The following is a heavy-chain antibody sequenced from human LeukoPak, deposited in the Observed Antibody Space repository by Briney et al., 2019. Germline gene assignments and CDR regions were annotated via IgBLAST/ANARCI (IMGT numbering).Heavy chain of an antibody. J-gene: IGHJ3*02. V-gene: IGHV3-23*01. Sequence: GGSLRLSCAASGFTFSNHNMDWVRQAPGKGLEWVSTISGNGVGTYYADSVKGRFTMSRDNSKNTLFLQMNSLRAEDTAVYYCAKPDYDYVWGSYRLDDAFDIWGQGTMVTVSS. CDR1: GFTFSNHN. D-gene: IGHD3-16*02. CDR2: ISGNGVGT. CDR3: AKPDYDYVWGSYRLDDAFDI.